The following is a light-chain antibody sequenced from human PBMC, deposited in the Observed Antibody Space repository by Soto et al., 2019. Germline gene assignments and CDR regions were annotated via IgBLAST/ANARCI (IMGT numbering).Light chain of an antibody. CDR1: SSNIGSNT. CDR3: ATWDDSLNVYVL. J-gene: IGLJ2*01. V-gene: IGLV1-44*01. Sequence: QAVVTQSPSASGTPGQRVTISCSGSSSNIGSNTVNWYQQLPGAAPKLLVHSDNQRPSGVPDRFSGSRSGTSASLAISGLQSEDEADYYCATWDDSLNVYVLFGGGTKLTVL. CDR2: SDN.